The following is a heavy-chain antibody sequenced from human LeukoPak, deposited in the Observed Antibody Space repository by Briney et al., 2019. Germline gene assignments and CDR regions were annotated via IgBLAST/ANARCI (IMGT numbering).Heavy chain of an antibody. D-gene: IGHD3-10*01. V-gene: IGHV7-4-1*02. CDR3: ARDLFITMVRGVPKPVDY. J-gene: IGHJ4*02. CDR2: INTNTGNP. Sequence: ASVKVSCKASGYTFTSYAMNWVRQAPGQGLEWMGWINTNTGNPTYAQGFTGRFVFSLDTSVSTAYLKISSLKAEDTAVYYCARDLFITMVRGVPKPVDYWGQGTLVTVSS. CDR1: GYTFTSYA.